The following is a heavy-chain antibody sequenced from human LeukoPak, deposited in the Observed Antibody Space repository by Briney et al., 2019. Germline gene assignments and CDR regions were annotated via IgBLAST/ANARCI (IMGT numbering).Heavy chain of an antibody. CDR1: GFTFSSCA. CDR3: AKGGLSCSSSSCYSANNWFDP. CDR2: ISGSGGHT. D-gene: IGHD2-2*01. J-gene: IGHJ5*02. Sequence: GGSLRLSCAASGFTFSSCAMTWVRQAPGKGLEWVSAISGSGGHTYYADSVKGRFTISRDNSKNTLYLQMNSLRAEDTAVYYCAKGGLSCSSSSCYSANNWFDPWGQGTLVTVSS. V-gene: IGHV3-23*01.